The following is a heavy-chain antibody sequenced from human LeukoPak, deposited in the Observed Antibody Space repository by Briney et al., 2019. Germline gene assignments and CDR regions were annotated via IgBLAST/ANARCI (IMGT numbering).Heavy chain of an antibody. CDR1: GFTFSNYW. J-gene: IGHJ4*02. Sequence: PGGSLRLSCVASGFTFSNYWMSWVRQAPGKGLEWVANTHGSEKYYVDSVKGRFTISRDNAKNSLFLQMNSLRAEDTAMYYCARETPYGSLTFDYWGQGTLVTVSS. CDR2: THGSEK. V-gene: IGHV3-7*03. CDR3: ARETPYGSLTFDY. D-gene: IGHD3-10*01.